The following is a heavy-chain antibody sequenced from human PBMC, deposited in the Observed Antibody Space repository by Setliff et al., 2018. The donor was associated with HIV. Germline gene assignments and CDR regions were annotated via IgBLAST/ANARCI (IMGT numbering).Heavy chain of an antibody. V-gene: IGHV1-18*01. CDR1: GYTFTSYG. J-gene: IGHJ1*01. CDR2: ISAYNGNT. CDR3: ARGWSEGTHLFQVEYFQH. D-gene: IGHD2-8*01. Sequence: ASVKVSCKASGYTFTSYGISWVRQAPGQGLEWMGWISAYNGNTNYAQKLQGRVTMTTDTSTSTAYMELRSLRSDDTAVYYCARGWSEGTHLFQVEYFQHWGQGTLVTVSS.